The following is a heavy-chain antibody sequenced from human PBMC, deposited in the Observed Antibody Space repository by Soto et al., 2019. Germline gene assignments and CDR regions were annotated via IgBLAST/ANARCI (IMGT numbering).Heavy chain of an antibody. D-gene: IGHD3-10*01. CDR1: GFTFSNYG. CDR2: ISFDGSNK. V-gene: IGHV3-30*18. CDR3: AKDLGSGSQLWGMDV. Sequence: GGSLRLSCAASGFTFSNYGMHWVRQAPGKGLEWVALISFDGSNKYYADSVKGRFTISRDNSKNTLYLQMDGLRAEDTAVYYCAKDLGSGSQLWGMDVWGQGTTVTVSS. J-gene: IGHJ6*02.